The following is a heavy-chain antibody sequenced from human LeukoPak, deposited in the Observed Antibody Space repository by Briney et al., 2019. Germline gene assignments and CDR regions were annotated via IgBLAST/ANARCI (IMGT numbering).Heavy chain of an antibody. D-gene: IGHD5-24*01. J-gene: IGHJ4*02. CDR2: ISYDGSNE. Sequence: GGSLRLSCAASGFTFTTYVMPWVRQAPGKGLEWVAVISYDGSNEYYADSVKGRFTISRDNSKNTLYLQMSSLRVEDTAVYYCAREMATTETFDCWGQGTLVTVSS. V-gene: IGHV3-30-3*01. CDR3: AREMATTETFDC. CDR1: GFTFTTYV.